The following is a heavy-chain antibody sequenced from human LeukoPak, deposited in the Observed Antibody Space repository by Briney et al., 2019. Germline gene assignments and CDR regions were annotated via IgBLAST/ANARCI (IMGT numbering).Heavy chain of an antibody. V-gene: IGHV4-31*03. CDR2: IYYSGST. D-gene: IGHD4-17*01. CDR1: GGSISSGGYY. Sequence: SETLSLTCTVSGGSISSGGYYWSWIRQPPGKGLEWIGYIYYSGSTYYNPSLKSRVTISVDTSKNQFSLKLSSVTAADTAVYYCARDLDYGDYGRPLGYWGQGTLVTVSS. J-gene: IGHJ4*02. CDR3: ARDLDYGDYGRPLGY.